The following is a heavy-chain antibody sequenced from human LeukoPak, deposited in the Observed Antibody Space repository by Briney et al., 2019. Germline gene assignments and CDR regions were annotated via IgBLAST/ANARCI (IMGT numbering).Heavy chain of an antibody. V-gene: IGHV5-10-1*01. D-gene: IGHD6-19*01. CDR1: GYSSSSYW. CDR3: AGSRAGTLKVHNWFDP. Sequence: GESLKISCKGSGYSSSSYWISWVRQMPGKGLEWMGRIDPTDSYTDYSPSFQGHVTISVDRSISTAYLQWSSLKASDTAMYFCAGSRAGTLKVHNWFDPWGQGSLVTVSS. J-gene: IGHJ5*02. CDR2: IDPTDSYT.